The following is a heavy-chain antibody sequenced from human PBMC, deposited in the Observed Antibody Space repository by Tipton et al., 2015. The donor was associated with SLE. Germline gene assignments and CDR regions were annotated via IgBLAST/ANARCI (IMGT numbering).Heavy chain of an antibody. CDR1: GFTFTNYW. CDR3: ATGNWASSGY. Sequence: GSLRLSCAASGFTFTNYWMNWVRQAPGKGLEWVASTKEDGSEKYYVDSVKGRFTISRDNAERSVYRQMNSLRVEDAAMYYCATGNWASSGYWGQGTLVTVSS. J-gene: IGHJ4*02. V-gene: IGHV3-7*01. D-gene: IGHD7-27*01. CDR2: TKEDGSEK.